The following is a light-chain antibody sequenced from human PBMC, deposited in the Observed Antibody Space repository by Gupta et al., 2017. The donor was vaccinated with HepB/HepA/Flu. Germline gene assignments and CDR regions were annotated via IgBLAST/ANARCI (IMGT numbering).Light chain of an antibody. Sequence: QSVLTHHPPASGTPGQRVSLACSGSTSCPRSTTVNWSHQPPAPAPKLLIYSNNQRPSGVPERVSGSKSGTSATLAISELQSVEEADYYCAAWEDTLNGDVVFGGGTKLTVL. CDR1: TSCPRSTT. CDR3: AAWEDTLNGDVV. CDR2: SNN. J-gene: IGLJ2*01. V-gene: IGLV1-44*01.